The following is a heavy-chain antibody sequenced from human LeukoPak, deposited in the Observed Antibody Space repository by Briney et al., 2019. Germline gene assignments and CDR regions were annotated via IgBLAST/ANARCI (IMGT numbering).Heavy chain of an antibody. Sequence: GGSLRLSCAASGFTFSSYWMSWVRQASGKGLEWVANIKQDGSEKYYVDSVKGRFTISRDNAKNSLYLQMNSLRAEDTAVYYCARDQGLGDFDYWGQGTLVTVSS. CDR3: ARDQGLGDFDY. V-gene: IGHV3-7*03. J-gene: IGHJ4*02. CDR2: IKQDGSEK. CDR1: GFTFSSYW. D-gene: IGHD7-27*01.